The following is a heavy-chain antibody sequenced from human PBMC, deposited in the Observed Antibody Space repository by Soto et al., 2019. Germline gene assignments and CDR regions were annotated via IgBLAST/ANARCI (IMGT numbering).Heavy chain of an antibody. V-gene: IGHV1-2*02. CDR3: AKVISTIGSKQWLAQTKHQALDY. D-gene: IGHD6-19*01. CDR1: GYNFNGYY. J-gene: IGHJ4*02. CDR2: MNPNTGGA. Sequence: QVNLVQSGAEVKKPGASVKVSCKASGYNFNGYYIHWVRQAPGQGLEWMGWMNPNTGGANYAQKFQGKVIMTTDTSISTAYLELRSQTSYDTAVYYCAKVISTIGSKQWLAQTKHQALDYWGQGTLVTVSS.